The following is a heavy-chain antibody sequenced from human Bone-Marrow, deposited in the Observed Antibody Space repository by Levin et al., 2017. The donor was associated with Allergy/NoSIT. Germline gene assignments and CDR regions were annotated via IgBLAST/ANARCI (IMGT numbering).Heavy chain of an antibody. D-gene: IGHD3-10*01. CDR1: GFSVTTLGVG. CDR2: IYWDDEK. Sequence: ESGPTLVKPTQTLTLTCSCSGFSVTTLGVGVAWIRQPPGKALEWLALIYWDDEKRYSPSLESRLAITKETSENQVVLTLTNVDPVDTATYYCALRGSRSYAFDMWGQGTMVIVSS. CDR3: ALRGSRSYAFDM. V-gene: IGHV2-5*02. J-gene: IGHJ3*02.